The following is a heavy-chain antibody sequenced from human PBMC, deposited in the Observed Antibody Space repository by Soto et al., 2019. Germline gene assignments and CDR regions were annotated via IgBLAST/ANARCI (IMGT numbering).Heavy chain of an antibody. Sequence: SETLSLTCTVSGASMSSGGYYWTWIRQSPGKGLEWIGYIYYSGSTYYNPSLESRVTISVDTSKNQFSLKLSSVTAADTAVYYCARHLYSSDYVWGSYRYPYYFDYWGQGTLVTVSS. V-gene: IGHV4-39*01. D-gene: IGHD3-16*02. CDR3: ARHLYSSDYVWGSYRYPYYFDY. CDR2: IYYSGST. CDR1: GASMSSGGYY. J-gene: IGHJ4*02.